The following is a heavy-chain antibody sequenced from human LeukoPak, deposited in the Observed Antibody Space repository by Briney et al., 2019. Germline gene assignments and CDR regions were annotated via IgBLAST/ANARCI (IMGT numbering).Heavy chain of an antibody. CDR3: AKDLEVVGATWFDP. CDR2: IWYDGSNK. CDR1: GFTFSSYG. J-gene: IGHJ5*02. D-gene: IGHD1-26*01. Sequence: AGGSLRLSCAASGFTFSSYGMHWVRQAPGKGLEWVAVIWYDGSNKYYADSVKGRFTISRDNSKNTLYLQMNSLRAEDTAVYYCAKDLEVVGATWFDPWGQGTLVTVSS. V-gene: IGHV3-33*06.